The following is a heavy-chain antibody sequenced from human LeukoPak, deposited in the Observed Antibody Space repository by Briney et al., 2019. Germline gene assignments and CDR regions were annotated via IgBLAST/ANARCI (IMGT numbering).Heavy chain of an antibody. Sequence: PGGSLRLSCAPSGFTFSRHGMHWVRQAPGKGLEWVAIISNDGSRKYYAHSVEGRFTISRDNSKNTLYPQMDSLRAEDTAVYYCARDRAWNYFDYWGQGTLVTVSS. J-gene: IGHJ4*02. D-gene: IGHD3-3*01. CDR3: ARDRAWNYFDY. V-gene: IGHV3-30*03. CDR2: ISNDGSRK. CDR1: GFTFSRHG.